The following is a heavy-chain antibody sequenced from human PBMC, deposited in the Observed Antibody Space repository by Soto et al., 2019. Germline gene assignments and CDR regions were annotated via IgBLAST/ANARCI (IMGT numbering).Heavy chain of an antibody. Sequence: PSETLSLTCTVSGGSISSGGYYWSLIRQHPGKGLEWIGYIYYSGSTYYNPSLKSRVTISVDTSKNQFSLKLSSVTAADTAVYYCARENNYGEELDAFDIWGQGTMVTVSS. CDR3: ARENNYGEELDAFDI. CDR1: GGSISSGGYY. V-gene: IGHV4-31*03. J-gene: IGHJ3*02. D-gene: IGHD4-17*01. CDR2: IYYSGST.